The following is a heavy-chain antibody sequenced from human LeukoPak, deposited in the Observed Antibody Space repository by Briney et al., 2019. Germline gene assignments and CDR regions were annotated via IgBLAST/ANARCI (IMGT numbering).Heavy chain of an antibody. V-gene: IGHV4-39*07. CDR3: ATSAWSGDIVVKVPPAHWFDP. Sequence: PSETLSPTCSVSGGSIISSGYYWAWIRQPPGKGPEWIGSVYSSGHTEYNPALKSRVTISVDTSKNQFSLQVNSATAADTAAYYCATSAWSGDIVVKVPPAHWFDPWGQGTLVTVSS. CDR1: GGSIISSGYY. J-gene: IGHJ5*02. D-gene: IGHD2-21*01. CDR2: VYSSGHT.